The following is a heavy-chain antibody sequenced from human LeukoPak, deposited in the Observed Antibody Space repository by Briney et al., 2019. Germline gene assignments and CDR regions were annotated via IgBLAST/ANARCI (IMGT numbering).Heavy chain of an antibody. CDR1: GGSISSYY. CDR3: AREFWSGYYNEYYYMDV. V-gene: IGHV4-59*01. Sequence: SETLSLTCTVSGGSISSYYWSWIRQPPGKGLEWIGYIYYSGSTNYNPSLKSRVTISVDTSKNQFSLKLSSVTAADTAVYYCAREFWSGYYNEYYYMDVWGKGTTVTVSS. J-gene: IGHJ6*03. D-gene: IGHD3-3*01. CDR2: IYYSGST.